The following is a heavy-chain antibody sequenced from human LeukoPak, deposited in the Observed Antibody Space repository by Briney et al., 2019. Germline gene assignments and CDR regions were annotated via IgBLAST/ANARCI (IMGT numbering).Heavy chain of an antibody. D-gene: IGHD6-13*01. Sequence: SGPTLVKPTQTLTLTCTFSGFSLSTTGVGVAWIRQPPGKGLEWIGYIYYSGSTNYNPSLKSRVTISVDTSKNQFSLKLSSVTAADTAVYYCAILSSWGTFDYWGQGTLVTVSS. CDR3: AILSSWGTFDY. CDR2: IYYSGST. V-gene: IGHV4-61*08. CDR1: GFSLSTTGVG. J-gene: IGHJ4*02.